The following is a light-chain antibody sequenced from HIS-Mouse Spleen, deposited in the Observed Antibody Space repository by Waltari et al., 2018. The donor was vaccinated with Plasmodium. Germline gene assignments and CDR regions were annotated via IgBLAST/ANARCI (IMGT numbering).Light chain of an antibody. J-gene: IGLJ2*01. CDR1: KLGDKY. Sequence: SYELTQPPSVSVSPGQTASITCPGDKLGDKYACWYQQKPGQSPVLVIYQESKRPSGIPERFSGSNSGNTATLTISGTQAMDEADYYCQAWDSSTAWVFGGGTKLTVL. V-gene: IGLV3-1*01. CDR2: QES. CDR3: QAWDSSTAWV.